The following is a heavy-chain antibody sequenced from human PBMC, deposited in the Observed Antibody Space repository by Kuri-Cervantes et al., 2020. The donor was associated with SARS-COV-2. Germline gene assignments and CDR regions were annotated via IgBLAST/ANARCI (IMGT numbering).Heavy chain of an antibody. CDR2: INPSGGST. Sequence: ASVKVSCKASGYTFTSYAMHWVRQAPGQRLEWMGIINPSGGSTSYAQEFQGRVIMTRDTSTSTVYMELSSLRFEDTAVYYCARGGQYYDFWSGYPTDYYYYMDVWGKGTTVTVSS. CDR3: ARGGQYYDFWSGYPTDYYYYMDV. V-gene: IGHV1-46*01. D-gene: IGHD3-3*01. CDR1: GYTFTSYA. J-gene: IGHJ6*03.